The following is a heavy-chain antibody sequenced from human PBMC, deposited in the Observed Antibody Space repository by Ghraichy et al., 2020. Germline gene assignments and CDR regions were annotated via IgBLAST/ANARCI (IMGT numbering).Heavy chain of an antibody. CDR1: GFTFTSSA. CDR3: AAIGVHSSGYNDAFDI. J-gene: IGHJ3*02. CDR2: IVVGSGNT. V-gene: IGHV1-58*01. D-gene: IGHD3-22*01. Sequence: SVKVSCKASGFTFTSSAVQWVRQARGQRLEWIGWIVVGSGNTNYAQKFQERVTITRDMSTSTAYMELSSLRSEDTAVYYCAAIGVHSSGYNDAFDIWGQGTMVTVSS.